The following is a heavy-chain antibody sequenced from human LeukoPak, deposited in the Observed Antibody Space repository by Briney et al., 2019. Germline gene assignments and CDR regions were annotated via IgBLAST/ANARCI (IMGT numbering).Heavy chain of an antibody. Sequence: GGSLRLSCAASGFTFSSYAMSWVRQAPGKGLEWVSSISSSSSYIYYADSVKGRFTISRDNAKNSLYLQMNSLRAEDTAVYYCARGYSSSWHHYYYYMDVWGKGTTVTVSS. D-gene: IGHD6-13*01. CDR2: ISSSSSYI. J-gene: IGHJ6*03. CDR1: GFTFSSYA. V-gene: IGHV3-21*01. CDR3: ARGYSSSWHHYYYYMDV.